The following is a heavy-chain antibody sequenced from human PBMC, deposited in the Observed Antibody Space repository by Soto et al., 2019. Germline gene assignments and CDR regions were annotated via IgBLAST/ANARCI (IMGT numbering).Heavy chain of an antibody. CDR2: ISAHNGNT. J-gene: IGHJ4*02. V-gene: IGHV1-18*01. Sequence: QVHLVQSGAEVKKPGASVKVSCKGSGYAFTTYGMTWVRQAPGQGLEWMGWISAHNGNTNYAQKLQGRVTVTRDTSTSTAYMELRSLRSDDTAVYYCARARYGDYWGQGALVTVSS. CDR1: GYAFTTYG. D-gene: IGHD1-1*01. CDR3: ARARYGDY.